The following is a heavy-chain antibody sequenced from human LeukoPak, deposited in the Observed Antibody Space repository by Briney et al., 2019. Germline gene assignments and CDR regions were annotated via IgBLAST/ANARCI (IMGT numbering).Heavy chain of an antibody. CDR2: IRYDGSNK. J-gene: IGHJ4*02. CDR3: AKVRGAQYYFDY. D-gene: IGHD3-10*01. CDR1: GFTFSSYG. Sequence: GGSLRPSCAASGFTFSSYGMHWVRQAPGKGLEWVAFIRYDGSNKYYADSVKGRFTISRDNSKNTLYLQMNSLRAEDTAVYYCAKVRGAQYYFDYWGQGTLVTVSS. V-gene: IGHV3-30*02.